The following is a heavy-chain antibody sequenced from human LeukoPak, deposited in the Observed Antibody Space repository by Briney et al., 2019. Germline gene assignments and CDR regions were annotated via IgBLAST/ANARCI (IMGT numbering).Heavy chain of an antibody. CDR3: ARSHYYGSGSYQSPSPFRY. J-gene: IGHJ4*02. CDR2: VDHTGST. V-gene: IGHV4-59*01. Sequence: IPSETLSLTCSVSDDSITMYYWTWIRQPPGKGLEWIGYVDHTGSTNFNPSLNGRVSISRDTTKNLFSLRLRSVTAADTAVYYCARSHYYGSGSYQSPSPFRYWGQGTLVTVSS. D-gene: IGHD3-10*01. CDR1: DDSITMYY.